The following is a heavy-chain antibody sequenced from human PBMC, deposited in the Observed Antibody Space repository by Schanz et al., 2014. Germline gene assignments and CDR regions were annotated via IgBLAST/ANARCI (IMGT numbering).Heavy chain of an antibody. CDR2: IYIGGNT. V-gene: IGHV3-66*01. J-gene: IGHJ4*02. CDR3: ARGGAAYYFDD. CDR1: GFSVGNKY. D-gene: IGHD2-15*01. Sequence: EVQLVESGGGLVQPGGSLRLSCAASGFSVGNKYMNWVRQAPGKGLEWVSFIYIGGNTYYADSVKGRFTISRDNSKNTVYIQMISLRAEDTDVYYCARGGAAYYFDDWGQGTLVTVSS.